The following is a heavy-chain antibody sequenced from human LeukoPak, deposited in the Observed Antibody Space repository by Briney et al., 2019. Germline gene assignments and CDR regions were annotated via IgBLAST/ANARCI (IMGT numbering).Heavy chain of an antibody. J-gene: IGHJ4*02. D-gene: IGHD2-2*01. CDR1: GYTFTGYH. CDR2: INPNSGGT. Sequence: ASVKVSCKASGYTFTGYHMHWVRQAPGQGLEWMGWINPNSGGTNYAQKFQGRVTMTRDTSINTAYMEPSRLRSEDTAVYYCARVEGYCSSTSCYVYEGAGDYWGQGTLVTVSS. V-gene: IGHV1-2*02. CDR3: ARVEGYCSSTSCYVYEGAGDY.